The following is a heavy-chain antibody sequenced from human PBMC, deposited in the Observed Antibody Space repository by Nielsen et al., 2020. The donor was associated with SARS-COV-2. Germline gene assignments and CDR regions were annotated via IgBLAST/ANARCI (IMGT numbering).Heavy chain of an antibody. J-gene: IGHJ4*02. CDR1: GYTFTAYA. CDR2: INSDSGNT. V-gene: IGHV1-3*04. D-gene: IGHD2-2*01. CDR3: ARTPLGYCSSSNCYGDFYFDY. Sequence: ASVKVSCKASGYTFTAYAIHWVRQDPGQRLEWMGWINSDSGNTKYSQKLQGRVTVTTDTSTSTSYMELRSLTSDDTAVYYCARTPLGYCSSSNCYGDFYFDYWGQGTLVSVSS.